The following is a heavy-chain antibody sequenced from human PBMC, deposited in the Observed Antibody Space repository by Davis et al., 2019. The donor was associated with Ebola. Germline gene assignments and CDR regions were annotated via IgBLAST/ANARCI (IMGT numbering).Heavy chain of an antibody. CDR3: ARDRVGYCSSTSCFYYGMDV. V-gene: IGHV3-53*04. CDR1: GFTISSNY. Sequence: PGGSLRLSCAASGFTISSNYMSWVRQAPGKGLEWVSVIYSGGSTYYADSVKGRFTISRHNSKNTLYLQMNSLRAEDTAVYYCARDRVGYCSSTSCFYYGMDVWGQGTTVTVSS. CDR2: IYSGGST. D-gene: IGHD2-2*01. J-gene: IGHJ6*02.